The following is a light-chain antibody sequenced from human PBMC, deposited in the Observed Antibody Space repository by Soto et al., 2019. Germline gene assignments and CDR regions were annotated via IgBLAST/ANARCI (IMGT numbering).Light chain of an antibody. J-gene: IGLJ1*01. V-gene: IGLV2-11*01. CDR1: SSDVGGYNY. CDR3: CSYAGSYPYV. CDR2: DVS. Sequence: QSVLTQPRSVSGSPGQSVTISCTGTSSDVGGYNYVSWYQQHPGKAPKLMIYDVSKRPSGVPDRFSGSKSGNTASLTISGLRADDEADYFCCSYAGSYPYVFGTGTQLTVL.